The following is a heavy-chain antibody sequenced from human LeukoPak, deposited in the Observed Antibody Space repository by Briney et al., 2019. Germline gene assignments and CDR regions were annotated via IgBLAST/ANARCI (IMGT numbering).Heavy chain of an antibody. V-gene: IGHV3-23*01. D-gene: IGHD6-19*01. CDR3: AKREYSSGRSPRPVPYFDY. Sequence: GGSLRLSCAASGFTFSSYAMSWVRQAPGKGLEWVSAISGSGGSTYYADSVEGRFTISRDNSKNTLYLQMNSLRAEDTAVYYCAKREYSSGRSPRPVPYFDYWGQGTLVTVSS. J-gene: IGHJ4*02. CDR2: ISGSGGST. CDR1: GFTFSSYA.